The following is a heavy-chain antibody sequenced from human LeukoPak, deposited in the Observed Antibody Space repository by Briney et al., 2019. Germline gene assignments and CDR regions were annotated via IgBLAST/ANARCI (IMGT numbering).Heavy chain of an antibody. V-gene: IGHV3-48*01. Sequence: GGSLRLSCAASGFTFSSYSMNWVRQAPGKGLEWVSYISSSSSTIYYADSVKGRFTISRDNAKNTLYLQMNSLRAEDTAVYYCARGPYFPRTYYDFWSGYQLVPDDAFDIWGQGTMVTVSS. D-gene: IGHD3-3*01. CDR3: ARGPYFPRTYYDFWSGYQLVPDDAFDI. J-gene: IGHJ3*02. CDR2: ISSSSSTI. CDR1: GFTFSSYS.